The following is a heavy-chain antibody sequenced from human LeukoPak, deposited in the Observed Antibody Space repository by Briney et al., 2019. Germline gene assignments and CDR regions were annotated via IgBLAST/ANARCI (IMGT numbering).Heavy chain of an antibody. D-gene: IGHD1-26*01. CDR3: ARDGFGGSYSY. Sequence: GGSLRLSCEASGFTLSSYWVHWVRQGPGKGLVWVSSINSDGSNTIYADSVKGQFTISRDNAKNTVYLQMNSLRDEDTAVYYCARDGFGGSYSYWGQGTLVTVSS. J-gene: IGHJ4*02. CDR1: GFTLSSYW. CDR2: INSDGSNT. V-gene: IGHV3-74*01.